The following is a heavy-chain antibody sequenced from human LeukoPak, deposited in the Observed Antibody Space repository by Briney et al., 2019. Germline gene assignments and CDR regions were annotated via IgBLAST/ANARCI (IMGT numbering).Heavy chain of an antibody. D-gene: IGHD5-18*01. V-gene: IGHV3-23*01. Sequence: GGSLRLSCAASGFTFSSSVMTWVRQAPGKGLEWVSTISGSGGTTYYADSVKGRFTISRDNSKNTLYLEMDSLRAEDTAVYYCAKTHTAMVPQTYYFDYWGQGTLVTVSS. CDR2: ISGSGGTT. CDR3: AKTHTAMVPQTYYFDY. J-gene: IGHJ4*02. CDR1: GFTFSSSV.